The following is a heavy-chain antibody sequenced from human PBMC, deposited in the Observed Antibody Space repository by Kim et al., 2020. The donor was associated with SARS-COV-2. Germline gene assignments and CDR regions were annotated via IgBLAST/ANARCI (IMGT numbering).Heavy chain of an antibody. CDR2: IGTAGDT. J-gene: IGHJ6*03. D-gene: IGHD3-3*01. Sequence: GGSLRLSCAASGFTFSSYDMHWVRQAPGKGLEWVSAIGTAGDTYYPDSVKGRFTIFTEKTKHSLYIQMNSLRAGDTADYYCARGNTISYYYYMYVWGKET. CDR3: ARGNTISYYYYMYV. V-gene: IGHV3-13*01. CDR1: GFTFSSYD.